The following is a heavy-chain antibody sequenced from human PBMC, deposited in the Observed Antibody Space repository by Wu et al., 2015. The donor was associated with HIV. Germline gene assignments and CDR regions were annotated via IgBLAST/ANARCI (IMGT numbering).Heavy chain of an antibody. CDR2: INHSGST. J-gene: IGHJ4*02. CDR1: GGSFSAYY. CDR3: ARAITMVRGPMDY. Sequence: QVQLQQWGAGLLKPSETLSLTCAVYGGSFSAYYWSWIRQPPGKGLEWIGEINHSGSTNYNPSLKSRVTISVDTSKNQFSLKVSSVTAADTAVYYCARAITMVRGPMDYWGQGTLVTVSS. V-gene: IGHV4-34*02. D-gene: IGHD3-10*01.